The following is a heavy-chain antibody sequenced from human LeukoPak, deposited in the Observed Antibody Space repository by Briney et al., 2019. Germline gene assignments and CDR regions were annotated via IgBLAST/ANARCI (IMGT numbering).Heavy chain of an antibody. CDR3: ARDGWKDSGGYFAFDI. CDR2: ISDTGSS. CDR1: GGSFSGYY. J-gene: IGHJ3*02. V-gene: IGHV4-59*01. D-gene: IGHD3-22*01. Sequence: SETLSLTCAVYGGSFSGYYWSWIRQPPGKGLEWIGYISDTGSSNYNPSLNSRVRISGDTSKNQFSLRLSSVTAADTAVYYCARDGWKDSGGYFAFDIWGQGTLVTVSS.